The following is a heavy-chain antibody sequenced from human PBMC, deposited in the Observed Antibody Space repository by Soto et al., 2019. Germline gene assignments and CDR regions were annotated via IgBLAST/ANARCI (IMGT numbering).Heavy chain of an antibody. CDR1: GDSISSSNYY. D-gene: IGHD1-1*01. Sequence: SETLSLTCTVSGDSISSSNYYWVWIRLPPGKGLEWIGSIYYSGSTYYNPSLNSRVTISVDTSKNQFSLKMSSVTAADTAVYYCARHTYNWAGNWFDPWGQGNLVTVSS. CDR3: ARHTYNWAGNWFDP. V-gene: IGHV4-39*01. J-gene: IGHJ5*02. CDR2: IYYSGST.